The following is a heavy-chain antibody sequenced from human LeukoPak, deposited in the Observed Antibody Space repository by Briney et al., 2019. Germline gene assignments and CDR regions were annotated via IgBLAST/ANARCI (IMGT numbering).Heavy chain of an antibody. CDR3: ASRYCSSTSCYSHYYYYYYMDV. Sequence: SMKVSCKASGGTFSSYAISWVRQAPGQGLEWMGGIIPIFGTANYAQKFQGRVTITADESTSTAYMELSSLRSEDTAVYYCASRYCSSTSCYSHYYYYYYMDVWGKGTTVTVSS. CDR2: IIPIFGTA. V-gene: IGHV1-69*13. J-gene: IGHJ6*03. D-gene: IGHD2-2*02. CDR1: GGTFSSYA.